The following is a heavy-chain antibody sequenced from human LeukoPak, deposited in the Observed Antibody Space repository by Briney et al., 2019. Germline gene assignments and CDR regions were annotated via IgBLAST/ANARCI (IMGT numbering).Heavy chain of an antibody. CDR2: NNPRGGIT. J-gene: IGHJ6*03. CDR1: GYTFTSYY. CDR3: ARDYHYYMDV. Sequence: VTGNVSCKPAGYTFTSYYMRWVRQTAGQGLELTGINNPRGGITSYAQKFQGRVTMTRDMSTSTVYMELRSLRSEDTAVYYCARDYHYYMDVWGKGTTVTVSS. V-gene: IGHV1-46*01. D-gene: IGHD3-16*02.